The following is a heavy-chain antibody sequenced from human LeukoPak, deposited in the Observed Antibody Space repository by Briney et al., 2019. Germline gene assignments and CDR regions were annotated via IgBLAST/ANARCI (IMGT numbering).Heavy chain of an antibody. CDR2: ISDSGDST. Sequence: PGGSLRLSCAASAFTFSGYAMSWVRQAPGKGLEWVSVISDSGDSTYYADSVKGRFTISRDNSKNTLYLQMNSLRAEDTAVYYCAKYRDGYNVGFDYWGQGTLVTVSS. CDR3: AKYRDGYNVGFDY. CDR1: AFTFSGYA. D-gene: IGHD5-24*01. V-gene: IGHV3-23*01. J-gene: IGHJ4*02.